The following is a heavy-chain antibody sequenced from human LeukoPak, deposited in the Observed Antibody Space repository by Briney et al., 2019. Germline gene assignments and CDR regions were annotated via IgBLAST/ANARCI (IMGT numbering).Heavy chain of an antibody. Sequence: PGGSLLLSCAASGFTFSSYGMHWVRQAPGKGLEWVAVMYYDGISKYYADSVKGRFTISSDNSNNTLFLQMNSLRVEDTAVYYCARDYYCSGGICLYFEYWGPETLVTVSS. CDR3: ARDYYCSGGICLYFEY. CDR1: GFTFSSYG. CDR2: MYYDGISK. D-gene: IGHD2-8*02. V-gene: IGHV3-33*01. J-gene: IGHJ4*02.